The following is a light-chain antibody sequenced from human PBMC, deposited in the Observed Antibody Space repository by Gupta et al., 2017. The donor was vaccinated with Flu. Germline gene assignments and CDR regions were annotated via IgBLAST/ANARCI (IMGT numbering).Light chain of an antibody. J-gene: IGKJ3*01. CDR3: QRSDSIPFT. Sequence: DIQMTPSPSSLSASVGDRVTITCRASQSIGDYLNWYQQKPGRAPKLLIYTASSLQSGVPSRFNGSGYGTDFTLTISRLQPEDFATYFCQRSDSIPFTFGHGTKVDFK. V-gene: IGKV1-39*01. CDR2: TAS. CDR1: QSIGDY.